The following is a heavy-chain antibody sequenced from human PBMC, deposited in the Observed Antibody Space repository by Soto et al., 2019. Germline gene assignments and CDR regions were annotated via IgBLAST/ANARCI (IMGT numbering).Heavy chain of an antibody. D-gene: IGHD1-26*01. CDR2: INSGGSNT. Sequence: GVSLRLSCAASGFTFSSFAMTWARQAPGKGLEWVSSINSGGSNTFYADSVKGRFAISRDNSKNTLYLQTNSLLAEDTALYYCAKNFRGGGSNPYYFDFWRHGTLDTVSS. V-gene: IGHV3-23*01. CDR1: GFTFSSFA. CDR3: AKNFRGGGSNPYYFDF. J-gene: IGHJ4*01.